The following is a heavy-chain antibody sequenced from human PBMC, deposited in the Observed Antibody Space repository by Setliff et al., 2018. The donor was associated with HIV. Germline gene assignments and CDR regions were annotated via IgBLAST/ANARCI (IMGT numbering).Heavy chain of an antibody. Sequence: PGGSLRLSCAASGFTFSNYAMGWVRQVPGKGLEWVASISNTGRTTYDADSAKGRFIITRDNSKNTAYLQMSSLRDEDTAVYFCAKNLYSSRWSPLDYWGQGTLVTVSS. CDR3: AKNLYSSRWSPLDY. V-gene: IGHV3-23*01. D-gene: IGHD6-13*01. J-gene: IGHJ4*02. CDR2: ISNTGRTT. CDR1: GFTFSNYA.